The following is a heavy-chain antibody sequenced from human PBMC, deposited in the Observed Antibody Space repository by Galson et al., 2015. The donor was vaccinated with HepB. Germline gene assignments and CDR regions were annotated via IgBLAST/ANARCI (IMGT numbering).Heavy chain of an antibody. CDR2: IRSDESQR. Sequence: SLRLSCAASGFTFSSHGMQWVRQAPGKGLEWVAYIRSDESQRHYADSVKGRFTISRDNSKNTMDLQMNSLRAEDTAVYYCVKGGTTRGSFDYWGQGTLVTVSS. V-gene: IGHV3-30*02. CDR3: VKGGTTRGSFDY. J-gene: IGHJ4*02. D-gene: IGHD1-1*01. CDR1: GFTFSSHG.